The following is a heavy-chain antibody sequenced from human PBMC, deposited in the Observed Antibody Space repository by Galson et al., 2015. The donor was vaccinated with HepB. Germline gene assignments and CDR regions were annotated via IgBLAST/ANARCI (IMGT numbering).Heavy chain of an antibody. V-gene: IGHV4-4*07. CDR2: IYTSGST. CDR1: GGSISSYY. Sequence: LSLTCTVSGGSISSYYWSWIRQPAGKGLEWIGRIYTSGSTNYNPSLKSRVTMSVDTSKNQFSLKLSSVTAADTAVYYCARESRYCSSTSCYTSHLFDYWGREPWSPSPQ. D-gene: IGHD2-2*02. J-gene: IGHJ4*02. CDR3: ARESRYCSSTSCYTSHLFDY.